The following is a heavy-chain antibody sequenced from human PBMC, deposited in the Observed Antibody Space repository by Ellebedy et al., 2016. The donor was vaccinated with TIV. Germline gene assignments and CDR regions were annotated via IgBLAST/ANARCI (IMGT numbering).Heavy chain of an antibody. V-gene: IGHV5-51*01. J-gene: IGHJ3*02. Sequence: PGGSQRLSCKASGYRFSNYWIGWVRQMPGKGLEWMGIIYPGDSDIRYSPSFQGQVTISADKSINIAYLQWSSLKASDTAMYYCARRADPRAFDIWGQGTMITVSS. CDR2: IYPGDSDI. CDR1: GYRFSNYW. CDR3: ARRADPRAFDI.